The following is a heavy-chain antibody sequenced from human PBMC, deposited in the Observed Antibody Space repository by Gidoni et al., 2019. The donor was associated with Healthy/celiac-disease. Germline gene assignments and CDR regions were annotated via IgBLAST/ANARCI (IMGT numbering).Heavy chain of an antibody. CDR3: ARESRYYDSSGYYFIGADY. J-gene: IGHJ4*02. CDR1: GFTFRTDT. V-gene: IGHV3-21*01. CDR2: ISSSSSYI. D-gene: IGHD3-22*01. Sequence: EVQLVESGGGLVRPGGSLRLSCAASGFTFRTDTMTWVRQAPGKGLEWVSSISSSSSYIYYADSVKGRFTISRDNAKNSLYLQMNSLRAEDTAVYYCARESRYYDSSGYYFIGADYWGQGTLVTVSS.